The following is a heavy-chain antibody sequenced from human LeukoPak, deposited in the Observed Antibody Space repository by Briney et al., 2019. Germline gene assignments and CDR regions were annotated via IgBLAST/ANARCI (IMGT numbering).Heavy chain of an antibody. J-gene: IGHJ6*03. CDR1: GFTFSSYW. CDR2: IKTKSEGGTT. CDR3: TTEFKELGSFFYFYYMDV. D-gene: IGHD3-10*01. V-gene: IGHV3-15*01. Sequence: GGSLRLSCAASGFTFSSYWMHWVRQAPGKGLEWVGRIKTKSEGGTTDYAAPAKGRFTISRDDSKNALFLQMDSLKSDDTAMHYCTTEFKELGSFFYFYYMDVWGTGTTVTISS.